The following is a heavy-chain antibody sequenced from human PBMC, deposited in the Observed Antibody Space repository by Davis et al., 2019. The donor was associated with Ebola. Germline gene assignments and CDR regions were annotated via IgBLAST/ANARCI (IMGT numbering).Heavy chain of an antibody. J-gene: IGHJ4*02. CDR2: IYSSGTT. D-gene: IGHD1-1*01. Sequence: MPSETLSPTCTVSAGSVSNYSCSWLRQSPGKGLEWIAYIYSSGTTNYNPSRKTRVTISVDTSKNQFSLKLSSVTAADTAGYYCASLSATGTTGHYWGQGTRVTGSS. CDR1: AGSVSNYS. V-gene: IGHV4-59*02. CDR3: ASLSATGTTGHY.